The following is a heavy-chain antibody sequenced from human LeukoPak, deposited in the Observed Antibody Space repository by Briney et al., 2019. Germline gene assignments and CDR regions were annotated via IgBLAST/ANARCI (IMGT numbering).Heavy chain of an antibody. V-gene: IGHV4-61*01. Sequence: SETLALTCTVSGGSSSSGSYYWSWIRQPPGKGLEWIGYIYYSGSTNYNPSLKSRVTISVDTSKNQFSLKLSSVTAADTAVYYCAAQGSEGFDYWGQGTLVTVSS. CDR2: IYYSGST. CDR1: GGSSSSGSYY. CDR3: AAQGSEGFDY. D-gene: IGHD3-10*01. J-gene: IGHJ4*02.